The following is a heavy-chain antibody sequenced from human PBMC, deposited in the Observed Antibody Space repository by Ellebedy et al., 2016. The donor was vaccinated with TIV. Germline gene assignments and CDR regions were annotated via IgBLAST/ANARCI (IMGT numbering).Heavy chain of an antibody. CDR2: ISSSSSAI. D-gene: IGHD3-3*01. CDR1: GFAFSSYN. V-gene: IGHV3-48*02. Sequence: GESLEISCEASGFAFSSYNMNWVRQAPGKGLEWVSYISSSSSAIYYADSVEGRFTISRDNAKNSLYLQMNSLRDEDTAVYYCARGSTIFGVVFHDYWGQGTLVTVSS. J-gene: IGHJ4*02. CDR3: ARGSTIFGVVFHDY.